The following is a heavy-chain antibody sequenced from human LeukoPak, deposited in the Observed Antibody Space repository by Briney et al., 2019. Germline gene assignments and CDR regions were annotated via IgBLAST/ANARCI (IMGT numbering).Heavy chain of an antibody. CDR2: IRYDGSNK. V-gene: IGHV3-30*02. Sequence: GGSLRLSCAASGFTVSSNYMSWVRQAPGKGLEWVAFIRYDGSNKYYADSVKGRFTISRDNSKNTLYLQMNRLRAEDTAVSYCAKDFSVYNYDSRGLDYWGQGTLVTVSS. CDR3: AKDFSVYNYDSRGLDY. J-gene: IGHJ4*02. CDR1: GFTVSSNY. D-gene: IGHD3-22*01.